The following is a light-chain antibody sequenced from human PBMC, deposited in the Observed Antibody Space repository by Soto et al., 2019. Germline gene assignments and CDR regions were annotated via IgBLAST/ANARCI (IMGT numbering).Light chain of an antibody. CDR1: QSVSSSY. Sequence: EVELTQSLGSLSLSAGERASLSCRASQSVSSSYLAWYQQKPGQAPRLLIFGASTRATGIPDRFSGSGSGMDFTLTISRLEPEDFAIYYCQQYGISPRTFGQGTKVDIK. V-gene: IGKV3-20*01. CDR2: GAS. J-gene: IGKJ1*01. CDR3: QQYGISPRT.